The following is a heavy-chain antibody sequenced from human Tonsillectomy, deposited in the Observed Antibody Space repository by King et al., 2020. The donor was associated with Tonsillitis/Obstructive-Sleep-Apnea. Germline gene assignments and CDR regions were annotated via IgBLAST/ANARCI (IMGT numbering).Heavy chain of an antibody. CDR1: GFTFSNYA. CDR3: ARESGIQLWSTPPDSFDI. J-gene: IGHJ3*02. V-gene: IGHV3-30-3*01. CDR2: ISYDGSNK. D-gene: IGHD5-18*01. Sequence: VQLVESGGGVVQPGRSLTLSCAASGFTFSNYAMHWVRQAPGKGLEWVAVISYDGSNKYYADSVKGRFTISRDNSKNTLYLQMNSLRAEDTAAYYCARESGIQLWSTPPDSFDIWGQGTMVTVSS.